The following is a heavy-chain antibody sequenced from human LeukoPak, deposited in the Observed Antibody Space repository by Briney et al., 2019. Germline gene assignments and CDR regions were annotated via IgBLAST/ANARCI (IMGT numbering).Heavy chain of an antibody. V-gene: IGHV3-33*01. D-gene: IGHD1-26*01. CDR3: ARDSQVGTFDS. CDR2: IWFDGSKE. J-gene: IGHJ4*02. CDR1: GFTFTTYG. Sequence: PGGSLRLSCAASGFTFTTYGFHWVRQAPGKGLEWVAVIWFDGSKEYYADSVTGRFTISRDNSQNTLYLQMNSLRAEDTAVYYCARDSQVGTFDSWGQGTLVTVSS.